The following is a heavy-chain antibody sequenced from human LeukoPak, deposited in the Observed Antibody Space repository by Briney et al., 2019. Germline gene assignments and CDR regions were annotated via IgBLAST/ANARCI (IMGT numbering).Heavy chain of an antibody. CDR3: ARDLLGTRSI. V-gene: IGHV3-72*01. CDR1: GFTFSDLY. J-gene: IGHJ3*02. D-gene: IGHD3-16*01. CDR2: TGNKVNSYTT. Sequence: GGSLRLSCAASGFTFSDLYMDWIRQAPGKGLEWVGRTGNKVNSYTTQYAASVKGRFTISRDDSKNSLYLQMNSLETEDTAVYYCARDLLGTRSIWGQGTMVTVSS.